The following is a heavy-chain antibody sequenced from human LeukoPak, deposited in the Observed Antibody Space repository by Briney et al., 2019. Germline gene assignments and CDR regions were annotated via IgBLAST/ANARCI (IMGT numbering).Heavy chain of an antibody. J-gene: IGHJ3*02. V-gene: IGHV4-59*01. D-gene: IGHD6-6*01. Sequence: NASETLSLTCTVSGGSISSYYWSWIRQSPGKGLEWIGYIYYSGSTDYNPSLKSRVTISVDTSKNQFSLKLSSVTAADTAVYYCARGSIAARNDAFDIWGQGTMVTVSS. CDR2: IYYSGST. CDR3: ARGSIAARNDAFDI. CDR1: GGSISSYY.